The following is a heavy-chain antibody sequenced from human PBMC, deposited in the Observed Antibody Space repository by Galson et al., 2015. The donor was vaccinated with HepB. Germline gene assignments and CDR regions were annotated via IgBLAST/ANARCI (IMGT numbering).Heavy chain of an antibody. Sequence: SETLSLTCTVSGGSISSLSYYWVWIRQSPGKGLEWIGRIYYSGTTYYNPSLKSRVTMSVDTSRNQFSLKLNSVTAADTAVYHCARPQGLVRGPFPGSDAFNIWGQGTKVTVSA. CDR2: IYYSGTT. CDR1: GGSISSLSYY. CDR3: ARPQGLVRGPFPGSDAFNI. J-gene: IGHJ3*02. D-gene: IGHD6-19*01. V-gene: IGHV4-39*01.